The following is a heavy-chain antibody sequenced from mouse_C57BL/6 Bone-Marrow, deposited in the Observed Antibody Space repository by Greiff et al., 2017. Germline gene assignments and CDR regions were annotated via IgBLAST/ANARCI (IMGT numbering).Heavy chain of an antibody. CDR3: ARRPWFAY. Sequence: VQLQQSGAELARPGASVKLSCKASGYTFTSYGISWVKQRTGQGLEWIGEIYPRSGNTYYNEKFKGKATLTADKSSSTAYMELRSLTSEDSAVYFSARRPWFAYWGQGTLVTVSA. CDR1: GYTFTSYG. CDR2: IYPRSGNT. V-gene: IGHV1-81*01. J-gene: IGHJ3*01.